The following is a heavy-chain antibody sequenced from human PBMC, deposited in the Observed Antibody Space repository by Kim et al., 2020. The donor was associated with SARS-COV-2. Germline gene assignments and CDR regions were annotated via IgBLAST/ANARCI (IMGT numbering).Heavy chain of an antibody. CDR3: AFSAYAGGGYSGSFDY. D-gene: IGHD5-12*01. Sequence: SVKGRFSISRDNAWNSLYLQLNSLRAEDTAVYYCAFSAYAGGGYSGSFDYWGQGTLVTVSS. V-gene: IGHV3-11*06. J-gene: IGHJ4*02.